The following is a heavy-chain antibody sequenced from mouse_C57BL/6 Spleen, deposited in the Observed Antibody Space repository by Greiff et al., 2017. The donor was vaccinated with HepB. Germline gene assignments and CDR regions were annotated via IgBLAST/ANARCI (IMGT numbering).Heavy chain of an antibody. CDR1: GYAFTNYL. V-gene: IGHV1-54*01. D-gene: IGHD1-1*01. J-gene: IGHJ1*03. CDR2: INPGSGGT. CDR3: ARLSNYYGSSYGYFDV. Sequence: QVQLKESGAELVRPGTSVKVSCKASGYAFTNYLIEWVKQRPGQGLEWIGVINPGSGGTNYNEKFKGKATLTADKSSSTAYMQLSSLTSEDSAVYFCARLSNYYGSSYGYFDVWGTGTTVTVSS.